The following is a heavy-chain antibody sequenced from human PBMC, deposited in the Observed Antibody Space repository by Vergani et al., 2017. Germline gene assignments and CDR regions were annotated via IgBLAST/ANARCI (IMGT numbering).Heavy chain of an antibody. CDR2: ISASGNA. J-gene: IGHJ3*01. Sequence: QVQLQASGPGRVKPSQTLSLTCTMSGGSISAGYYFWSWIRQPAGKGLEWLGNISASGNANHSPSLKTRVSMSVDTSKNQFSLTVTSVTAADMAIYFCARRGGGYYSGGKVHPLRTAFDVWGHGTVVTVSS. V-gene: IGHV4-61*02. CDR3: ARRGGGYYSGGKVHPLRTAFDV. CDR1: GGSISAGYYF. D-gene: IGHD2-15*01.